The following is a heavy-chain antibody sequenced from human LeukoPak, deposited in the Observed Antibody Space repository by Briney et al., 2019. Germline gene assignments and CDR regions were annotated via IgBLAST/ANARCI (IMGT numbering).Heavy chain of an antibody. CDR1: GLTGSHNY. CDR2: IHTSGDT. V-gene: IGHV3-53*01. Sequence: GGSLRLSCAASGLTGSHNYVSWVRQAPGKGLEWVSAIHTSGDTYYADSVKGRFTISRDNSKNTLYLQMNSLRAEDTAVYYCAKWIGIAAAGTYDYWGQGTLVTVSS. J-gene: IGHJ4*02. D-gene: IGHD6-13*01. CDR3: AKWIGIAAAGTYDY.